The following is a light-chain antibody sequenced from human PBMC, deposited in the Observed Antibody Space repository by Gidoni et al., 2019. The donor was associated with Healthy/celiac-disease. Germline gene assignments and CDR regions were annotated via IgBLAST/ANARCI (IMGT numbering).Light chain of an antibody. CDR3: QLYNNWPPTWT. V-gene: IGKV3-15*01. CDR2: GAS. CDR1: QSVGSN. J-gene: IGKJ1*01. Sequence: EIVMTQSPATLSVSPGERATLSCRASQSVGSNLAWYQQKPGQAPRLLIYGASTRATGIPARFSGSGSGTEFTLTISSLQSEDFAVYYCQLYNNWPPTWTFGQGTKVEIK.